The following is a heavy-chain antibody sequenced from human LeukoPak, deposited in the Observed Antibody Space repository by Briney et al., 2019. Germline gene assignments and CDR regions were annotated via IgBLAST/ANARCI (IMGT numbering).Heavy chain of an antibody. Sequence: PGGSLRLSCAASGFTFSGSWMHWVRQAPGKGLVWVSRIKGDGIETNYADSVKGRFTISRDNSKNTLYLQMNSLRAEDTAVYYCARDDRPRIVVVPAAFDYWGQGTLVTVSS. CDR2: IKGDGIET. CDR1: GFTFSGSW. J-gene: IGHJ4*02. CDR3: ARDDRPRIVVVPAAFDY. D-gene: IGHD2-2*01. V-gene: IGHV3-74*01.